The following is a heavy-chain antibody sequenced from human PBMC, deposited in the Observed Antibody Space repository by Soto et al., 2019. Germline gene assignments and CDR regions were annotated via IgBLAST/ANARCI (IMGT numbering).Heavy chain of an antibody. CDR2: ISSSGSTI. V-gene: IGHV3-48*03. Sequence: EVQLVESGGGLVQPGGSLRLSCAASGFTFSSYEMNWVRQAPGKGLEWVSYISSSGSTIYYADSVKGRFTISRDNAKNSLYLQMNSLSAEDTAVYYCAREFGDGYSIDYWGQGTLVTVSS. D-gene: IGHD3-16*01. J-gene: IGHJ4*02. CDR3: AREFGDGYSIDY. CDR1: GFTFSSYE.